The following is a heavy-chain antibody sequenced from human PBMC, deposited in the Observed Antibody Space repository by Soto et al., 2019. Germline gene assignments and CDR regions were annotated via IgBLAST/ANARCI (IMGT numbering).Heavy chain of an antibody. CDR1: GGSISSGGYY. Sequence: PSETLSLTCTVSGGSISSGGYYWSWIRQHPGKGLEWIGYIYYSGSTYYNPSLKSRVTISVDTSKNQLSLRVNSVTAAATAVYYCPRVVEAATRHTDSDSWGQGILVTVSS. CDR3: PRVVEAATRHTDSDS. V-gene: IGHV4-30-4*08. D-gene: IGHD2-15*01. J-gene: IGHJ4*02. CDR2: IYYSGST.